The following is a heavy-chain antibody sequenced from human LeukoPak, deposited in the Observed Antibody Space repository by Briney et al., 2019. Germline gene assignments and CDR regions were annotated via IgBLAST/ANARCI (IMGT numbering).Heavy chain of an antibody. CDR3: TRESINDYGDY. J-gene: IGHJ4*02. CDR1: GFTFSSYA. CDR2: IRSKTYGGTT. V-gene: IGHV3-49*04. Sequence: GGSLRLSCAASGFTFSSYAMSWVRQAPGKVLEWVGFIRSKTYGGTTEYAASVKGRFSISRDDSKSIAYLQMNSLKTEDTAVYYCTRESINDYGDYWGQGTLVTVSS.